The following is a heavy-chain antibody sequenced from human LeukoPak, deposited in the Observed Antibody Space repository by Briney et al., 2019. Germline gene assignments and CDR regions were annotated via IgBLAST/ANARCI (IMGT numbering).Heavy chain of an antibody. CDR3: AGVMTRVTRLDY. Sequence: GGSLRLSCAASGFTFSSYEMNWVRQAPGKGLEWLSYISSGGSTIYYADSLKGRFTVSRDNAKNSLYLQMNSLRAEDTAVYYCAGVMTRVTRLDYWGQGTLVTVSS. J-gene: IGHJ4*02. CDR2: ISSGGSTI. CDR1: GFTFSSYE. D-gene: IGHD4-17*01. V-gene: IGHV3-48*03.